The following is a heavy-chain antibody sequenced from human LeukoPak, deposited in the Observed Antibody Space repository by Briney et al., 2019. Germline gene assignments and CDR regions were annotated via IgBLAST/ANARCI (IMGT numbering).Heavy chain of an antibody. CDR1: GFTFNDYY. CDR2: INIGGTNT. V-gene: IGHV3-11*01. CDR3: ATDGAGFDT. J-gene: IGHJ5*02. Sequence: SGGSLRLSCAASGFTFNDYYMSWIRQAPGKGLEWLSYINIGGTNTHYADSVKGRFTISRDNAKKSLYLEMNNLRAEDTAVYYCATDGAGFDTWGQGALVTVSS.